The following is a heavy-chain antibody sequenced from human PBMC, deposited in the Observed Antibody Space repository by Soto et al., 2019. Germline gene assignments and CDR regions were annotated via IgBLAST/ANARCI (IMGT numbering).Heavy chain of an antibody. CDR3: ARGYDSRGYYNYFDY. CDR2: ISAYNGNT. Sequence: ASVKVSCKASGYTFTSYGISWVRQAPGQGLEWMGWISAYNGNTNYAQKLQGRVSMTTDTSTKTAYMEVRSLRSDDTAVYYCARGYDSRGYYNYFDYWGQGTLVTVSS. D-gene: IGHD3-22*01. V-gene: IGHV1-18*01. J-gene: IGHJ4*02. CDR1: GYTFTSYG.